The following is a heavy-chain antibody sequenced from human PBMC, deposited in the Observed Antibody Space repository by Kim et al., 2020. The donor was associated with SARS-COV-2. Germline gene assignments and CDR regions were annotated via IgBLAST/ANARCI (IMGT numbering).Heavy chain of an antibody. CDR3: ARETSITIFGVVTHASYFDY. CDR2: IYYSGST. D-gene: IGHD3-3*01. V-gene: IGHV4-59*01. CDR1: GGSISSYY. Sequence: SETLSLTCTVSGGSISSYYWSWIRQPPGKGLEWIGYIYYSGSTNYNPSLKCRVTISVDTSKNQFSLKLSSVTAADTAVYYCARETSITIFGVVTHASYFDYWGQGTLVTVSS. J-gene: IGHJ4*02.